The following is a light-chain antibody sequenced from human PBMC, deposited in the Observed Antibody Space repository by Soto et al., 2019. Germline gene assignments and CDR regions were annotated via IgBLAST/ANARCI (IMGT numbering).Light chain of an antibody. CDR3: QERHMWPIT. V-gene: IGKV3-11*01. CDR1: QSFRAL. J-gene: IGKJ5*01. CDR2: DAY. Sequence: VLTQSPVTLSLSPRERATLSCRASQSFRALLAWYQQKPGQSPRLLIYDAYNSATRIPPRFSRSGSGTDLTLTISSLEPEASPVDYWQERHMWPITFVQGTRQEIK.